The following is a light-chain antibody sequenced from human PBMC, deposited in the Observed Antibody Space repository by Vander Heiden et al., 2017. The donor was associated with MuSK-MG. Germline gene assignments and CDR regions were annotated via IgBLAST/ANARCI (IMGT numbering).Light chain of an antibody. V-gene: IGKV3-15*01. CDR1: QSISIN. J-gene: IGKJ1*01. CDR3: QQDNNWPKT. CDR2: SAS. Sequence: EIVMTQSPATLSVSPGERATLSCRASQSISINLAWYQQKTGQAPRLLIYSASTRANDIPARFSSSGSGTEFTLTISSLQSEDFAVYYCQQDNNWPKTFGQGTKVEIK.